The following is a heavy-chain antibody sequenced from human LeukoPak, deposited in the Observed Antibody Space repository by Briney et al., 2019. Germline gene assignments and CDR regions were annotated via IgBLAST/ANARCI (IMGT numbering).Heavy chain of an antibody. CDR3: ASGDGDYVDY. Sequence: SQTLSLTCTVSGGSLSSGGYYWSWIRQHPGKGLEWIGYIYYSGSTYYNPSLKSRVTISVDTSKNQFSLKLSSVTAADTAVYYCASGDGDYVDYWGQGTLVTVSS. CDR1: GGSLSSGGYY. CDR2: IYYSGST. J-gene: IGHJ4*02. D-gene: IGHD4-17*01. V-gene: IGHV4-31*03.